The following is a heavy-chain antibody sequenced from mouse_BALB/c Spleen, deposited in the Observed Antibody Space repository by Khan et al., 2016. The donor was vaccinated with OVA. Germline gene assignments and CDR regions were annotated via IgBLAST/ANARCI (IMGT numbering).Heavy chain of an antibody. D-gene: IGHD4-1*01. CDR2: INPYNGAT. J-gene: IGHJ2*01. V-gene: IGHV1S136*01. Sequence: VQLQQSGPDLVKPGTSVKMSCKASGYIFTNYLIHWVKQKPGQGLEWIGYINPYNGATKYNEKFKGKATLPSDKSSITAYMELSSLTSEDSAVYSCARGNWQSYYFDYWGQGTTLTVSS. CDR3: ARGNWQSYYFDY. CDR1: GYIFTNYL.